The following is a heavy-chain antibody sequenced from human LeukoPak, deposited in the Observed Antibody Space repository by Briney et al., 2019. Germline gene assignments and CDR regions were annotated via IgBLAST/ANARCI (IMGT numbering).Heavy chain of an antibody. CDR1: GFTFSSYS. CDR3: ARDSGRGASCDY. V-gene: IGHV3-48*04. Sequence: PGGSLRLSCAVSGFTFSSYSMKWVRQAPGKGLEWVSHISTSSSIIYYADSVKGRFTISRDNAKNSLYLQMNSLRADDTAVYCCARDSGRGASCDYWGQGTLVTVSS. CDR2: ISTSSSII. D-gene: IGHD2-15*01. J-gene: IGHJ4*02.